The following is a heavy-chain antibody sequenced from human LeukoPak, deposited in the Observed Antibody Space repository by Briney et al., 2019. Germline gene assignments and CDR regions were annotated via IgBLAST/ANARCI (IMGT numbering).Heavy chain of an antibody. CDR3: AKILGYSYATTFDY. J-gene: IGHJ4*02. CDR1: GFTFSSYG. CDR2: ISYDGSNK. D-gene: IGHD5-18*01. V-gene: IGHV3-30*18. Sequence: GRSLRLSCAASGFTFSSYGMHWVRQAPGKGLEWVAVISYDGSNKYYADSVKGRFTISRDNSKNTLYLQMNSLRAEDTAVYYCAKILGYSYATTFDYWGQGTLVTVSS.